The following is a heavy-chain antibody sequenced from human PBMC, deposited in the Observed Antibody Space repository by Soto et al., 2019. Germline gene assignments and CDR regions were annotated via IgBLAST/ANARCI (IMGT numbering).Heavy chain of an antibody. CDR1: GYTFTSYG. D-gene: IGHD6-13*01. CDR2: ISAYNGNT. J-gene: IGHJ5*02. Sequence: VASVKVSCKASGYTFTSYGITWVRQAPGQGLEWMGWISAYNGNTNYAQKLQGRVTMTTDTSTNTAYMELRSLRSDDTAVYYCARDLTAPGSGWFDPWGQGTLVTVSS. V-gene: IGHV1-18*01. CDR3: ARDLTAPGSGWFDP.